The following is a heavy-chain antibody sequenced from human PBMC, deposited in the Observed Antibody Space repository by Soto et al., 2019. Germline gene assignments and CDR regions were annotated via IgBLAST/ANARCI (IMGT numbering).Heavy chain of an antibody. CDR2: IIPIFGTA. D-gene: IGHD6-6*01. CDR1: GGTFSSYA. CDR3: ARDSSGSSSPVRYYYYGMDV. J-gene: IGHJ6*02. V-gene: IGHV1-69*13. Sequence: SVKVSCKASGGTFSSYAISWVRQTPGQGLEWMGGIIPIFGTANYAQKFQGRVTITADESTSTAYMELSSLRSEDTAVYYCARDSSGSSSPVRYYYYGMDVWGQGTTVTVSS.